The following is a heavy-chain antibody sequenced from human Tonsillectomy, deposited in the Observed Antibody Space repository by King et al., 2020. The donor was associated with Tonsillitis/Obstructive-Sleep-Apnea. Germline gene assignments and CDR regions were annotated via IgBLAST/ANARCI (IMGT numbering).Heavy chain of an antibody. V-gene: IGHV5-51*01. J-gene: IGHJ4*02. CDR2: IYPGDSDT. CDR1: GYSFTNYW. CDR3: ARHRSPLWSGYYGGFDY. D-gene: IGHD3-3*01. Sequence: QLVQSGAEVKKPGESLKISCKGSGYSFTNYWIGWVRQMPGKGLEWMGFIYPGDSDTRYSQSFQGQVTISADKSISTAYLQWSSLKASDTGLYYCARHRSPLWSGYYGGFDYGGQGTLVPVSS.